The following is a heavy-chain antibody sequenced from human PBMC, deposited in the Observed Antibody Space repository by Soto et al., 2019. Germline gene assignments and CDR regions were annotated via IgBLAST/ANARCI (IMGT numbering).Heavy chain of an antibody. V-gene: IGHV1-18*01. CDR2: ISAYNGNT. CDR1: GYTFTSYG. Sequence: ASVKVSCKASGYTFTSYGISWVRQAPGQGLEWMGWISAYNGNTNYAQKLQGRVTMTTDTSTSTAYMELRSLRSDDTAVYYCARDPRDNTIFGVVKLYYYCGMDVWGQGTTVTVSS. J-gene: IGHJ6*02. D-gene: IGHD3-3*01. CDR3: ARDPRDNTIFGVVKLYYYCGMDV.